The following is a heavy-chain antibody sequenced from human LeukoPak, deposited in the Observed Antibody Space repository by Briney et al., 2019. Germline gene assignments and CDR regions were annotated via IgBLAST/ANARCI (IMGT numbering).Heavy chain of an antibody. CDR2: INGDGSST. J-gene: IGHJ4*02. V-gene: IGHV3-74*01. CDR1: GFTLSSYW. CDR3: AKFPITIFGVAVYYFDY. Sequence: GGSLRLSCVASGFTLSSYWMHWVRQAPGKGLVWVSRINGDGSSTSYADSVKGRFTISRDNAKNTMYLQMNSLRAEDTAVYYCAKFPITIFGVAVYYFDYWGQGTLVTVSS. D-gene: IGHD3-3*01.